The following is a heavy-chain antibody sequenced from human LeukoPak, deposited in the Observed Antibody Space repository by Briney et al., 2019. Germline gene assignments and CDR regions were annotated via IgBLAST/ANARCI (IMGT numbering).Heavy chain of an antibody. CDR1: GGSFSGYY. D-gene: IGHD3-10*01. CDR2: INHSGST. CDR3: AGSAWMVRGVPSGY. J-gene: IGHJ4*02. Sequence: SETLSLTCAVYGGSFSGYYWSWIRQPPGKGLEWIGEINHSGSTNYNPSLKSRVTISVDTSKNQFSLKLSSVTAADTAVYYCAGSAWMVRGVPSGYWGQGTLVTVSS. V-gene: IGHV4-34*01.